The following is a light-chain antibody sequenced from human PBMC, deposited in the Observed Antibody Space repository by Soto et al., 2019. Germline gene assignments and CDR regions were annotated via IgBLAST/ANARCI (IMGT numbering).Light chain of an antibody. Sequence: NYVDWYMQKPGQAPRLLIYDVSNRATGIPARFSGSGSGTDFTLTISSLEPEDFAVYYCQQRSNWPPITFGQGTRLEIK. V-gene: IGKV3-11*01. J-gene: IGKJ5*01. CDR2: DVS. CDR3: QQRSNWPPIT. CDR1: NY.